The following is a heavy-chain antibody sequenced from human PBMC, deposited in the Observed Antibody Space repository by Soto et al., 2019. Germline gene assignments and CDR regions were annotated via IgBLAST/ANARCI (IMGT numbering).Heavy chain of an antibody. J-gene: IGHJ5*02. D-gene: IGHD2-2*01. CDR1: GFTFRSFC. V-gene: IGHV3-74*01. CDR2: INSDGSST. Sequence: GRSLRLPSAASGFTFRSFCMHWVRKAPGKGPVWVSRINSDGSSTSYADSVKGRFTISRDNAKNTLYLQMNSLRAEDTAVYYCARGGGVPTAIGRFDPWGHGIQVTVSS. CDR3: ARGGGVPTAIGRFDP.